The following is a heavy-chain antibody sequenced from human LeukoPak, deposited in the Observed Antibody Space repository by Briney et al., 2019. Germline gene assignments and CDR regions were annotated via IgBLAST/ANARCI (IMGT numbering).Heavy chain of an antibody. CDR1: GGSFSGYY. CDR3: ARTSPFYYDSSGSFDY. D-gene: IGHD3-22*01. Sequence: SETLSLTCAVYGGSFSGYYWSWIRQPPGKGLEWIGEINHSGSTNYNPSLKSRVTISVDTSRNQFSLKLSSVTAADTAVYYCARTSPFYYDSSGSFDYWGQGTLVTVSS. CDR2: INHSGST. J-gene: IGHJ4*02. V-gene: IGHV4-34*01.